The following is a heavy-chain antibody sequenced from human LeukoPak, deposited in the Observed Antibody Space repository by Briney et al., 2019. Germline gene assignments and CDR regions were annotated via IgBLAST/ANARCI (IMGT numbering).Heavy chain of an antibody. CDR1: GFSVSSNY. CDR2: ISSSSSYV. CDR3: ARVFLEGDAFDI. Sequence: GGSLRLSCAASGFSVSSNYMSWVRQAPGKGLEWVSSISSSSSYVYYADSVKGRFTISRDNAKNSLYLQMNSLRAEDTAVYYCARVFLEGDAFDIWGQGTMVTVSS. D-gene: IGHD2/OR15-2a*01. V-gene: IGHV3-21*01. J-gene: IGHJ3*02.